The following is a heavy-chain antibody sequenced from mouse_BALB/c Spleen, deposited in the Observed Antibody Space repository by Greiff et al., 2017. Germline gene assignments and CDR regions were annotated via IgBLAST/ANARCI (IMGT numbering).Heavy chain of an antibody. Sequence: VQLKQSGPDLVKPSQSLSLTCTVTGYSITSCYSWHWIRQFPGNKLEWMGYIHYSGSTNYNPSLKSRISITRDTSKNQFFLQLNSVTTEDTATYCCARGPYYRDYWGQGTTLTVSS. CDR2: IHYSGST. J-gene: IGHJ2*01. CDR3: ARGPYYRDY. CDR1: GYSITSCYS. V-gene: IGHV3-1*02. D-gene: IGHD2-14*01.